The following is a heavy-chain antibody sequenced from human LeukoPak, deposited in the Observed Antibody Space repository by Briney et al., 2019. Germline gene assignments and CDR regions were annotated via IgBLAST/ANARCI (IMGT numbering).Heavy chain of an antibody. CDR1: GYSFTSYW. CDR3: ARPKRSGSWSEFGH. J-gene: IGHJ4*02. CDR2: IYPGDSDT. Sequence: GGSLKISWKGSGYSFTSYWLGWVRQIPGKGLEGMRIIYPGDSDTRYSTSFQGQVTTAADKSISTAYLQWSSLEASDTAMYYCARPKRSGSWSEFGHWGQGTLVTVSS. V-gene: IGHV5-51*01. D-gene: IGHD6-13*01.